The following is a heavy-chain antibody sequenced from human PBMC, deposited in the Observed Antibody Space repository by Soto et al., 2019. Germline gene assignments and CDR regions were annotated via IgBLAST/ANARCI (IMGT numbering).Heavy chain of an antibody. CDR3: ARGLILWFGELSRRGGYYYYIDV. J-gene: IGHJ6*03. CDR1: GGSFSGYQ. CDR2: INGSGNI. V-gene: IGHV4-34*01. D-gene: IGHD3-10*01. Sequence: QVQLQQWGAGLLKPSETLSLTCAVYGGSFSGYQWSWIRQTPGKGLEWIGEINGSGNINYNTSLKSRVTTFLDTPKKQISLKLSSGTAADTAVYYCARGLILWFGELSRRGGYYYYIDVWGKGTTVIVSS.